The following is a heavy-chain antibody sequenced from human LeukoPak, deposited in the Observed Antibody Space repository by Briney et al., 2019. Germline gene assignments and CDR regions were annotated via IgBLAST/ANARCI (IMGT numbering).Heavy chain of an antibody. CDR1: GGSIISDSW. J-gene: IGHJ5*02. CDR3: ARTPKSGWFDP. CDR2: IYYSGST. Sequence: PSGTLSLTCAVSGGSIISDSWWSWVRQPPEKGLEWIGSIYYSGSTYYNPSLKSRVTISVDTSKNQFSLKLSSVTAADTAVYYCARTPKSGWFDPWGQGTLVTVSS. V-gene: IGHV4-4*02. D-gene: IGHD3-10*01.